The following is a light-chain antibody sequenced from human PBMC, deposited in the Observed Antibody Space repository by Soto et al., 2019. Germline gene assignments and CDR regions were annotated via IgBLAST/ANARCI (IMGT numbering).Light chain of an antibody. Sequence: QSALTQPPSVSAAPGQKVPISCSGSSSNIGNNYVSWYQQLPGTAPKLLIYESNRRPLGIPDRFSASKSGTSATLGSTGFQSGDEADYYCGARDNSVSGYVFGTGTKVTGL. J-gene: IGLJ1*01. CDR1: SSNIGNNY. V-gene: IGLV1-51*02. CDR3: GARDNSVSGYV. CDR2: ESN.